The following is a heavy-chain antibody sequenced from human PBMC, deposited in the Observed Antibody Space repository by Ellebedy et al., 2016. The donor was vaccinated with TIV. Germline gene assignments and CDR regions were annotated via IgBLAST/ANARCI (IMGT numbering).Heavy chain of an antibody. CDR3: ARDARFIDQQHNWFDP. Sequence: GGFLRLSCAASGFTFSDYYMIWIRQAPGKGLEWVSYISNSGSTIYYADSVKGRFTISRDNAKNSLSLLMNSLRAEDTAVYYCARDARFIDQQHNWFDPWGQGTLVTVSS. J-gene: IGHJ5*02. CDR2: ISNSGSTI. CDR1: GFTFSDYY. V-gene: IGHV3-11*01. D-gene: IGHD2-2*01.